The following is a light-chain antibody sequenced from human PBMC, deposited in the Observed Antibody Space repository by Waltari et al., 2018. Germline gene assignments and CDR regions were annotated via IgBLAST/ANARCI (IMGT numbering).Light chain of an antibody. CDR3: MLVTRPWT. CDR2: QVY. Sequence: EVVMTQSPVSLSVTLGQPASISCRCSESLLIHDGKMYLNWFHQRPGQSPRRLLYQVYYRDSGVPDRFSGSGSGSEFTLRISRVEAEDAGLYFCMLVTRPWTFGPGTNVEIK. V-gene: IGKV2-30*01. CDR1: ESLLIHDGKMY. J-gene: IGKJ1*01.